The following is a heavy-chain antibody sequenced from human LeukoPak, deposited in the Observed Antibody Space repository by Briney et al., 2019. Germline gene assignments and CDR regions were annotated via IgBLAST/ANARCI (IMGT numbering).Heavy chain of an antibody. CDR1: GGSINSYY. D-gene: IGHD5-18*01. CDR3: ASLNTYGYNYFDY. J-gene: IGHJ4*02. V-gene: IGHV4-59*01. CDR2: IYYSGST. Sequence: PSETLSLTCTVSGGSINSYYWNWIRQPPGKGLEWIGYIYYSGSTNYNPSPKSRVTISVDTSKNQFSLKLTSVTAADTAVYYCASLNTYGYNYFDYWGQGTLVTVSS.